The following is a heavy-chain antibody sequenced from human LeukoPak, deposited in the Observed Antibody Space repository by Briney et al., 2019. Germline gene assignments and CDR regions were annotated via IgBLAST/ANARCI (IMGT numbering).Heavy chain of an antibody. CDR2: IDRGSGT. V-gene: IGHV3-53*04. J-gene: IGHJ4*02. Sequence: PGGSLRLSRAAPGLTLSPNYPSSVRQVPGRGLEWVSVIDRGSGTNYADSVEGRFTISRHKSKNTVYLQMNSLRAEDTAVYYCARLKYQLIFDYWGQGALVTVSS. CDR3: ARLKYQLIFDY. CDR1: GLTLSPNY. D-gene: IGHD2-2*01.